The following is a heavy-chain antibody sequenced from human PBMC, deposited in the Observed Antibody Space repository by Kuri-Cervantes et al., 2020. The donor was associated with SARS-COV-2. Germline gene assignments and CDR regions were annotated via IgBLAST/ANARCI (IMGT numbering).Heavy chain of an antibody. J-gene: IGHJ5*01. Sequence: ASVKVFCKASGYTFTSNDINWLRQATGQGLEWMGWMNPNSGNTGYAQKFQGWVTMTRDTSLSTAYMELSRLRSDDTAVYYCCRGRGLTTVTRRSTGFDPWGKGTLVTVSS. CDR3: CRGRGLTTVTRRSTGFDP. CDR1: GYTFTSND. CDR2: MNPNSGNT. D-gene: IGHD4-17*01. V-gene: IGHV1-8*01.